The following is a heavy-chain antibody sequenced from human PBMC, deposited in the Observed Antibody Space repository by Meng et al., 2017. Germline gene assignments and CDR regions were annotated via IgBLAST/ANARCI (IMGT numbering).Heavy chain of an antibody. CDR2: IYPGYSDT. D-gene: IGHD3-10*01. Sequence: GESLKISCKGSGYSFSTYWIGWVRQMPGKGLEWMGIIYPGYSDTRYSPSFQGQVTISADKSISTAYLQWSSLKASDTAMYYCARQPKTYYYGSGSFFDIWGQGTMVTVSS. J-gene: IGHJ3*02. CDR3: ARQPKTYYYGSGSFFDI. CDR1: GYSFSTYW. V-gene: IGHV5-51*01.